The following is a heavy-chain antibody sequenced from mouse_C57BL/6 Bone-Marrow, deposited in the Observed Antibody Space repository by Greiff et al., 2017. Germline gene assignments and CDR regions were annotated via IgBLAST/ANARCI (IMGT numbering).Heavy chain of an antibody. CDR3: ARPPPYYYAMDY. CDR2: ISSGSSTI. CDR1: GFTFSDYG. J-gene: IGHJ4*01. Sequence: EVMLVESGGGLVKPGGSLKLSCAASGFTFSDYGMHWVRQAPEKGLEWVAYISSGSSTIYYADTVKGRFTISRDNAKHTLFLQMTSLRSEDTAMYYCARPPPYYYAMDYWGQGTSVTVSS. V-gene: IGHV5-17*01.